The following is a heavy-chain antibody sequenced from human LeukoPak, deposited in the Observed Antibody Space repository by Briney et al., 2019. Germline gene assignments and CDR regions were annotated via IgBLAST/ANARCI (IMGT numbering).Heavy chain of an antibody. CDR3: AKDTRSRGGYYYYFMDV. CDR2: YRWYSDSI. Sequence: GGALSLSCVASVFPFDYYAMHWDRQAPGRGVGWVSCYRWYSDSIGYVDSVRDRFTLSRHNDKHSLYLQMNSLRAEDTALYYCAKDTRSRGGYYYYFMDVWGKGTTVTVSS. J-gene: IGHJ6*03. D-gene: IGHD3-10*01. CDR1: VFPFDYYA. V-gene: IGHV3-9*01.